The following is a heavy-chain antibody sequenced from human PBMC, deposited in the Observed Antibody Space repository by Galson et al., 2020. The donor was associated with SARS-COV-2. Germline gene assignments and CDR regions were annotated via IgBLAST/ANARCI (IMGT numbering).Heavy chain of an antibody. CDR1: GFTFNNAW. V-gene: IGHV3-15*01. D-gene: IGHD3-3*01. CDR2: IKSNTDGGTT. J-gene: IGHJ4*02. CDR3: STVSARYDFWSGYYTDNGADDF. Sequence: GGSLRLSCAASGFTFNNAWMTWVRQAPGKGLEWVGRIKSNTDGGTTDYAAPVKGRFTNSRDDSKNTLYLQMNSLKTEDTAVYYCSTVSARYDFWSGYYTDNGADDFWGQGTLVTVSS.